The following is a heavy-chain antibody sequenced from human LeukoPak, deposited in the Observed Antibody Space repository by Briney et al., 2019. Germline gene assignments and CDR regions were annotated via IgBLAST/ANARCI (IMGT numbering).Heavy chain of an antibody. V-gene: IGHV3-30*18. CDR1: GFIFRSYG. D-gene: IGHD3-22*01. Sequence: GGSLRLSCAASGFIFRSYGVHWVRQAPGKGLEWVAVISYDGSNKYYADSVKGRFTISRDNSRNTLYLQMNSLRAEDTAVYYCAKDLYDSSGYYFAYYYYGMDVWGQGTTVTVSS. CDR3: AKDLYDSSGYYFAYYYYGMDV. J-gene: IGHJ6*02. CDR2: ISYDGSNK.